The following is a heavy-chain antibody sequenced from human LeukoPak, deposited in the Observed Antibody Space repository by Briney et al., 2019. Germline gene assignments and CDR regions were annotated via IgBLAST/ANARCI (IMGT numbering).Heavy chain of an antibody. CDR1: GFTFSNYI. CDR3: AKGHYGSGSYAPSVGIGMDV. CDR2: ISGNGGDT. J-gene: IGHJ6*02. Sequence: GGSLRLSCAASGFTFSNYIMSWVRQAPGKGLEWVSAISGNGGDTYYADSVKGRFTISRDNSKNTLYLQMNSLRAEDTAVFYCAKGHYGSGSYAPSVGIGMDVWGQGTTVTVSS. V-gene: IGHV3-23*01. D-gene: IGHD3-10*01.